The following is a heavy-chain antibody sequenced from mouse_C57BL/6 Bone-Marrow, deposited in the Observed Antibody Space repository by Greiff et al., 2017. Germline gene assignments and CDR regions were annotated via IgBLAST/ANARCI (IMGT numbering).Heavy chain of an antibody. CDR3: SRSGSTTGVDY. CDR1: GYTFTDYY. CDR2: INPNTGGT. D-gene: IGHD1-1*01. Sequence: VQLQQSGPELVKPGASVKISCKASGYTFTDYYMNWVKQSHGKSLEWIGDINPNTGGTSYNQKVKGKATLTVDKSSSTAYMERLSLTSEAAADYYCSRSGSTTGVDYWGQGTSVTVSS. V-gene: IGHV1-26*01. J-gene: IGHJ4*01.